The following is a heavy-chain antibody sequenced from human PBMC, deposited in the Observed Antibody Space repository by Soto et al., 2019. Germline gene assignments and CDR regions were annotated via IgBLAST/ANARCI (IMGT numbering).Heavy chain of an antibody. J-gene: IGHJ5*02. D-gene: IGHD3-16*01. CDR3: ARAGALGDWFDP. CDR2: IKQDGSEK. Sequence: AGGSLRLSCAASGFTFSSYWMSWVRQAPGKGLEWLANIKQDGSEKYYVDSVKGRFAISRDNAKNSLYLQMNSLRAEDTAVYYCARAGALGDWFDPWGQGTLVTVSS. CDR1: GFTFSSYW. V-gene: IGHV3-7*04.